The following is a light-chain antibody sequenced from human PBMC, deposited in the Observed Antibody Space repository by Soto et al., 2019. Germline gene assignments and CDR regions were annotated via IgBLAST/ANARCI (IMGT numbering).Light chain of an antibody. J-gene: IGKJ4*01. CDR1: QSVSSN. V-gene: IGKV3-15*01. CDR2: GAS. CDR3: QQYGRSPLT. Sequence: EIVMTQSPATLSVSPGERATLSCRASQSVSSNLAWYQQKPGQAPRLLIYGASTRATGIPARFSGSGSGTEFTLTISRLEPEDSAVYYCQQYGRSPLTFGGGTKVDI.